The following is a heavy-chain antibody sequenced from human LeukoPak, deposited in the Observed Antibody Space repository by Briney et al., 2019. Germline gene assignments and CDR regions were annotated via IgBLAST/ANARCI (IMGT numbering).Heavy chain of an antibody. V-gene: IGHV4-39*01. CDR3: ARRSYCSSTSCGALGWFDP. D-gene: IGHD2-2*01. CDR2: IYYSGST. J-gene: IGHJ5*02. Sequence: PSETLSLTCTVSGGSISSSSYYWGWIRQPPGKGPEWIGSIYYSGSTYYNPSLKSRVTISVDTSKNQFSLKLSSVTAADTAVYYCARRSYCSSTSCGALGWFDPWGQGTLVTVSS. CDR1: GGSISSSSYY.